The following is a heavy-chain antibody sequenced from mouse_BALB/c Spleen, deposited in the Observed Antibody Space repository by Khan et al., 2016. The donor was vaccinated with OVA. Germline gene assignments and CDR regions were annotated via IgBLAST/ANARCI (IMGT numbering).Heavy chain of an antibody. CDR2: INPYNAGT. Sequence: VQLQQSGPELVEPGASVKMSCKASGYTFTNYVMHWVKQKPGQGLEWIGYINPYNAGTRYNEKFKGKATLTSDISSTTAYMELSSLTSEDSAVYYSAREVSSWDFSFPYWGQGTLVTVSA. D-gene: IGHD4-1*01. CDR1: GYTFTNYV. V-gene: IGHV1S136*01. CDR3: AREVSSWDFSFPY. J-gene: IGHJ3*01.